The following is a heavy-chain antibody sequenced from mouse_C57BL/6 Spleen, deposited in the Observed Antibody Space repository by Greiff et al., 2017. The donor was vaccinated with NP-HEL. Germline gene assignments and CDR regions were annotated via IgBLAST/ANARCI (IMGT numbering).Heavy chain of an antibody. Sequence: EVQGVESGGGLVQPGGSMKLSCAASGFTFSDAWMDWVRQSPEKGLEWVAEIRNKANNHATYYAESVKGRFTISRDDSKSSVYLQMNSLRAEDTGIYYCTRGDGYDFDYWGQGTTLTVSS. CDR3: TRGDGYDFDY. J-gene: IGHJ2*01. CDR1: GFTFSDAW. CDR2: IRNKANNHAT. V-gene: IGHV6-6*01. D-gene: IGHD2-3*01.